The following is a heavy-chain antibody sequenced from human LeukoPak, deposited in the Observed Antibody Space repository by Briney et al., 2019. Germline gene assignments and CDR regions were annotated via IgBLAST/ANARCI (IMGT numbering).Heavy chain of an antibody. CDR1: GGTFNSYA. V-gene: IGHV1-69*05. CDR3: ARAPPKQLLHLY. Sequence: ASVKVSCKASGGTFNSYAISWVRQAPGQGLEWMGAVSPIFSTTNYAQKFQGRVAITTDESTNTAYMELTSLKSEDTAVYYCARAPPKQLLHLYWGQGPLVTVSS. D-gene: IGHD6-13*01. CDR2: VSPIFSTT. J-gene: IGHJ4*02.